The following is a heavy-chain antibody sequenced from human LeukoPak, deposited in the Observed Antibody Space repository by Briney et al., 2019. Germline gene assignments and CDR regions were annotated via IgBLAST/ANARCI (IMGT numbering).Heavy chain of an antibody. CDR2: ISGSGGST. V-gene: IGHV3-23*01. J-gene: IGHJ4*02. CDR1: GFTFSSYA. D-gene: IGHD4-17*01. Sequence: PGGSLRLSCAASGFTFSSYAMSWVRQAPGKGLEWVSAISGSGGSTYYADSVKGRFTISRDNAKNSLYLQMNSLRAEDTAVYYCARGSTVTRFDYWGQGTLVTVSS. CDR3: ARGSTVTRFDY.